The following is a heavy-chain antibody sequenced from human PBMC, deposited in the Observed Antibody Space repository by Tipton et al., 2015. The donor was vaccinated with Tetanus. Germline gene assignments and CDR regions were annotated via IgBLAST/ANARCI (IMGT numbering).Heavy chain of an antibody. D-gene: IGHD3-3*01. Sequence: SLRLSCAASGFTLRTYSMNWVRQAPGKGLEWISYISTTRNTIYYADYVKGRFSISRDNAKNTLYLQMNSLRPEETAVYYCAKDFQRARILFFDSWGQGSQVTASS. J-gene: IGHJ4*02. CDR2: ISTTRNTI. CDR1: GFTLRTYS. CDR3: AKDFQRARILFFDS. V-gene: IGHV3-48*01.